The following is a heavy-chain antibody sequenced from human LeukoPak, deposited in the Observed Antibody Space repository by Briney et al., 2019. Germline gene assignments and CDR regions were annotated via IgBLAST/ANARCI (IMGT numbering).Heavy chain of an antibody. J-gene: IGHJ4*02. Sequence: GGSLRLSCAASGFTFDDYGMSWVRQSPGKGLEWVSGINWDGGNTGYADSVKGRFTISRDNAKNSLYLQMNSLRAEDAALYYCARVDYSNYADYWGQGTLVTVSS. CDR1: GFTFDDYG. D-gene: IGHD4-11*01. CDR3: ARVDYSNYADY. V-gene: IGHV3-20*04. CDR2: INWDGGNT.